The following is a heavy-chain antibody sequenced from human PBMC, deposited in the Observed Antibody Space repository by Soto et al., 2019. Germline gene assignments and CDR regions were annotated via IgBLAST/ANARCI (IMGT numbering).Heavy chain of an antibody. J-gene: IGHJ6*02. CDR2: ISYDGSNK. D-gene: IGHD5-12*01. Sequence: QVQLVESGGGVVQPGRSLRLSCAASGFTFSSYAMHWVRQAPGKGLEWVAVISYDGSNKYYADSVKGRFTISRDNSKNTLYLQMNSLRAEDTAVYYCARDYYRFNSCYGFSMDVWGQGTTVTVSS. CDR3: ARDYYRFNSCYGFSMDV. V-gene: IGHV3-30-3*01. CDR1: GFTFSSYA.